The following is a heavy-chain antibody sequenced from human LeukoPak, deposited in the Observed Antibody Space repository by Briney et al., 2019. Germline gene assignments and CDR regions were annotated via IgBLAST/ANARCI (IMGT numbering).Heavy chain of an antibody. CDR2: INSDGSST. D-gene: IGHD2-2*01. CDR1: GFTFSSYW. CDR3: ARPAVPAAIDWFDP. V-gene: IGHV3-74*01. J-gene: IGHJ5*02. Sequence: GGSLRLSCAASGFTFSSYWMHWVRQAPGKGLVWVSRINSDGSSTSYADSVKGRFTISRDNAKNTLYLQMNSLRAKDTAVYYCARPAVPAAIDWFDPWGQGTLVTVSS.